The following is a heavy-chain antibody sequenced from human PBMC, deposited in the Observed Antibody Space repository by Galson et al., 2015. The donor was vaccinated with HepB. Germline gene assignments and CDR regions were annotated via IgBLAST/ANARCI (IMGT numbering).Heavy chain of an antibody. D-gene: IGHD1-26*01. CDR1: GFTFSSYS. J-gene: IGHJ4*02. CDR3: ARSRTGGGY. CDR2: ISSSSSTI. V-gene: IGHV3-48*01. Sequence: SLRLSCAASGFTFSSYSMNWVRQAPGEGLEWVSYISSSSSTIYYADSVKGRFTISRDNAKNSLYLQMNSLRAEDTAVYYCARSRTGGGYWGQGTLVTVSS.